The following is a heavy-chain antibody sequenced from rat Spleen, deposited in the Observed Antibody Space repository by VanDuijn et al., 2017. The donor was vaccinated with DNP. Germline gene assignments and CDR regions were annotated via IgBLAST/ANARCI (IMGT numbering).Heavy chain of an antibody. D-gene: IGHD3-4*01. Sequence: QVQLKESGPGLVQPSQTLSLTCTVSGLSLTSYHVSWVRQPPGKGLEWMGIIWTGGTTAYNSLLKSRLSITRDTSKSQVFLGMNSLQTEDTAMYFCTREREPKINPYYFDFWGQGVLVTVSS. CDR2: IWTGGTT. J-gene: IGHJ2*01. CDR3: TREREPKINPYYFDF. V-gene: IGHV2-43*01. CDR1: GLSLTSYH.